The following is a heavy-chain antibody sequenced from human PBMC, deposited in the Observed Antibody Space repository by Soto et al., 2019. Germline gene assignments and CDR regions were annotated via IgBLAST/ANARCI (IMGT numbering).Heavy chain of an antibody. CDR1: GFTFSNSW. Sequence: PGGSLRLSCAASGFTFSNSWMHWVRHAPGKGLVWVSRINSDASSTSYAGSVKGRSTISTENAKNTLYLHMNSLRAEDTAVYYCGRNWGGSDLYNWFDPWGQGSLVTVAS. V-gene: IGHV3-74*01. J-gene: IGHJ5*02. CDR3: GRNWGGSDLYNWFDP. CDR2: INSDASST. D-gene: IGHD3-16*01.